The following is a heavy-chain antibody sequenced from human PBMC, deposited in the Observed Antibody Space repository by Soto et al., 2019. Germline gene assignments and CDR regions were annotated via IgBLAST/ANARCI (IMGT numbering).Heavy chain of an antibody. CDR1: GGSGSSYS. Sequence: SETRSLTWTVSGGSGSSYSWTWVRQPPGKGLEWIGYVYYSGSTHYNPSLKSRVTISLDTSKNQFSLKLTSVTAADTAMYFCASSPPAMVAPNIWGQGTLVTVS. D-gene: IGHD5-18*01. CDR3: ASSPPAMVAPNI. V-gene: IGHV4-59*02. CDR2: VYYSGST. J-gene: IGHJ4*02.